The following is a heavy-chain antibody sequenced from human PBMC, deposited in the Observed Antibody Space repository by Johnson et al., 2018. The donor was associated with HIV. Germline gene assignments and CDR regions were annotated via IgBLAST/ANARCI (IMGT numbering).Heavy chain of an antibody. CDR2: IKQDGSEK. CDR1: GFTFSNYG. V-gene: IGHV3-7*02. D-gene: IGHD1-26*01. Sequence: VQLVESGGGVVQPGRSLRLSCAVSGFTFSNYGMHWVRQAPGKGLEWVANIKQDGSEKYYVDSVKGRFTISRDNAKNTLYLQMNSLRAEDTAVYYCAKGWGRGTFSTDDSFDIWGQGTMVTVSS. J-gene: IGHJ3*02. CDR3: AKGWGRGTFSTDDSFDI.